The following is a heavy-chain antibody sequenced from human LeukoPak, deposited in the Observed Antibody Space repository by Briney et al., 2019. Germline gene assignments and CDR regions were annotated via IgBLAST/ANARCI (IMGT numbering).Heavy chain of an antibody. CDR2: IRYDGSNK. CDR3: AKAPWIQLWLLDAFDI. V-gene: IGHV3-30*02. J-gene: IGHJ3*02. D-gene: IGHD5-18*01. CDR1: GFTFSSYG. Sequence: GGSLRLSCAASGFTFSSYGMHWVRQAPGKGLEWVAFIRYDGSNKYYADSVKGRFTISRDNSKNTLYLQMNSLRAEDTAVYYCAKAPWIQLWLLDAFDIWGQGTMVTVSS.